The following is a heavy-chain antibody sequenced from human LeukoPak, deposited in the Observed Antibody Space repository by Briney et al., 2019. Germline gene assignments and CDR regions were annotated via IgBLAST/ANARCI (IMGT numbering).Heavy chain of an antibody. CDR1: GFTFNTYA. Sequence: GGSLRLSCAASGFTFNTYAMSWVRQAPGKGLEWVSGISVSGDSTYYADSVKGRFIISRDNSKNTLYLQLNSLRADDTAVYFCTKRLRGSSNWFYFDYWGQGTLATVSS. J-gene: IGHJ4*02. D-gene: IGHD6-13*01. CDR2: ISVSGDST. CDR3: TKRLRGSSNWFYFDY. V-gene: IGHV3-23*01.